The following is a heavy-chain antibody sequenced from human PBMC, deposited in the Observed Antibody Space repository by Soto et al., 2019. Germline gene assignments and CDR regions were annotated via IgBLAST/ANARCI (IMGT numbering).Heavy chain of an antibody. CDR1: GYTFTSYG. D-gene: IGHD6-19*01. Sequence: QVQVVQSGAEVKKPGASVKVSCKASGYTFTSYGVNWVRQAPGQGLEWMGWISGYNGNTKYAQKFQGRVTMTTDTSTSTAFMDLRTLTSDDKAMYHCAKVQWLAEIDYWGQGTLVTVSS. V-gene: IGHV1-18*01. CDR3: AKVQWLAEIDY. CDR2: ISGYNGNT. J-gene: IGHJ4*02.